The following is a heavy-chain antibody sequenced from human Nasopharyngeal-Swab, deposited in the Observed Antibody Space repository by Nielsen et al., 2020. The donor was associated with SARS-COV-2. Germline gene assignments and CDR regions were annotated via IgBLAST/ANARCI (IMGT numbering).Heavy chain of an antibody. CDR1: GFTFSSYD. CDR3: ARASGSDAFDI. CDR2: IGTAGDT. D-gene: IGHD6-19*01. J-gene: IGHJ3*02. V-gene: IGHV3-13*01. Sequence: GGSLRLSCAAPGFTFSSYDMHWVRQATGKGLEWVSAIGTAGDTYYPGSVKGRFTISRENAKNSLYLQMNSLRAGDTAVYYCARASGSDAFDIWGQGTMVTVSS.